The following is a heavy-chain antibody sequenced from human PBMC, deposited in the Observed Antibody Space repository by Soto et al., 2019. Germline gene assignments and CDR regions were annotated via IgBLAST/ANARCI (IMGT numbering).Heavy chain of an antibody. D-gene: IGHD3-10*01. V-gene: IGHV3-15*01. CDR3: TTVQTLISAFDI. CDR2: IKRNTDGGTI. Sequence: GGSLRRSCAASGFRFSNAWMSWVRQAPGKGLEWVGRIKRNTDGGTIDYAAPVKGRFTISRDDSKKTLYLQMNSLKTEDTAVYYCTTVQTLISAFDIWGQGKMVTVSS. J-gene: IGHJ3*02. CDR1: GFRFSNAW.